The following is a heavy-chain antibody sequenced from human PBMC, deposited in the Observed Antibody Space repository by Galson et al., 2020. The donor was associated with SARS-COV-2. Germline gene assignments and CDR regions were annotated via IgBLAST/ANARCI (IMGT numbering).Heavy chain of an antibody. CDR1: GFTFSNHY. V-gene: IGHV3-72*01. J-gene: IGHJ4*02. D-gene: IGHD2-2*01. CDR2: TRNKTKSYTT. Sequence: GGSLRLSCAASGFTFSNHYMDWVRQAPGKGLEWVGRTRNKTKSYTTEYAASVKGRFTISRDDSKNSLYLQMNSLKTEDTAVYYCARVEGCSRTTCLYYVDYCGQGTLVTVSS. CDR3: ARVEGCSRTTCLYYVDY.